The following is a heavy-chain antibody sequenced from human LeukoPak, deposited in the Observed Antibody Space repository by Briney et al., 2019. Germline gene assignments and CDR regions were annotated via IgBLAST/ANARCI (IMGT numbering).Heavy chain of an antibody. Sequence: GGSLRLSCAASGFTFSSYWMSWVRQAPGKGLEWVANIKQDGSEKYYVDSVKGRFTISRDNAMNSLYLQMNSLRAEDTAVYYCARDLTVYYYDSSGLEHWGQGTLVTVSS. D-gene: IGHD3-22*01. CDR3: ARDLTVYYYDSSGLEH. J-gene: IGHJ1*01. CDR2: IKQDGSEK. CDR1: GFTFSSYW. V-gene: IGHV3-7*04.